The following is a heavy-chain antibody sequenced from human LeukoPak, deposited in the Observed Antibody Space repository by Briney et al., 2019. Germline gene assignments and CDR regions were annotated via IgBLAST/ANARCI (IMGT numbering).Heavy chain of an antibody. Sequence: GASVKVSCKASGYIFTGYYMHWVRQAPGQGLEWIGWINPNSGGTNYAQRFQDRVTVTRDTSISTAYMELGRLRSDDTAVYYCARGEYSYGYDYWGQGTLVTVS. CDR2: INPNSGGT. CDR1: GYIFTGYY. V-gene: IGHV1-2*02. D-gene: IGHD5-18*01. CDR3: ARGEYSYGYDY. J-gene: IGHJ4*02.